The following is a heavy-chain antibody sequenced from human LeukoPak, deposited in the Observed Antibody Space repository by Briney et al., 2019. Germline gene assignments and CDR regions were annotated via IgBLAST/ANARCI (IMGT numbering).Heavy chain of an antibody. D-gene: IGHD5-24*01. CDR1: GGTFSSYA. V-gene: IGHV1-69*05. Sequence: ASVKVSCKASGGTFSSYAISWVRQAPGHGLGWMGGIIPIFGTANYAQKFQGRVTITTDESTSTAYMELSSLRSEDTAVYYCARSGRMATITYYFDYWGQGTLVTVSS. CDR2: IIPIFGTA. CDR3: ARSGRMATITYYFDY. J-gene: IGHJ4*02.